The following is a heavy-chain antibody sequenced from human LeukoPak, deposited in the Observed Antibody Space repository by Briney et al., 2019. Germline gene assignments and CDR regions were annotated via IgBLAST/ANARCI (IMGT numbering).Heavy chain of an antibody. Sequence: GSLRLSCAAPGFTFSSYSMNWVRQAPGKGLEWIGSIYYSGSTYYNPSLKSRVTISVDTSKNQFSLKLSSVTAADTAVYYCARPSQRDGSGSYSGQLAFDIWGQGTMVTVSS. CDR1: GFTFSSYS. D-gene: IGHD3-10*01. J-gene: IGHJ3*02. V-gene: IGHV4-39*07. CDR3: ARPSQRDGSGSYSGQLAFDI. CDR2: IYYSGST.